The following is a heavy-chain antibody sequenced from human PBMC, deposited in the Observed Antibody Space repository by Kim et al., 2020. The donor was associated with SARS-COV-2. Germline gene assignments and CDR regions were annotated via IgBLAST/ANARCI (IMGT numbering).Heavy chain of an antibody. J-gene: IGHJ4*02. CDR1: GFTFSSYS. CDR2: ISSSSSYI. D-gene: IGHD6-19*01. Sequence: GGSLRLSCAASGFTFSSYSMNWVRQAPGKGLEWVSSISSSSSYIYYADSVKGRFTISRDNAKNSLYLQMNSLRAEDTAVYYCARDLPVAGRVAPYYWGQGTLVTVSS. CDR3: ARDLPVAGRVAPYY. V-gene: IGHV3-21*01.